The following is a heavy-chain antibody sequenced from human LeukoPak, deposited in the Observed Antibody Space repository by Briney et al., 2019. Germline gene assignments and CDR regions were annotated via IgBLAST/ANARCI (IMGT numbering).Heavy chain of an antibody. V-gene: IGHV2-5*02. Sequence: SGPTLVNPXQTLTLTCAFSGFSLSTSRVGVGWIRQPPGKALEWLALIYWDDDKRYSPSLKSRLTITKDTSKNQVVLTMTNMDPVDTATYYCAHSKSWWLRAAATFDYWGQGTLVTVSS. CDR3: AHSKSWWLRAAATFDY. D-gene: IGHD5-12*01. CDR1: GFSLSTSRVG. J-gene: IGHJ4*02. CDR2: IYWDDDK.